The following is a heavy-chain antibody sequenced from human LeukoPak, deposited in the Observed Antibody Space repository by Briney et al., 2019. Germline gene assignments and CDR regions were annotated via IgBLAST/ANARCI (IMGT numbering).Heavy chain of an antibody. J-gene: IGHJ4*02. V-gene: IGHV3-23*01. CDR3: AKRRRWIVTPGNYFDY. CDR1: GFTFSDYS. D-gene: IGHD2-21*01. CDR2: ITSSGTT. Sequence: GGSLRLSCAASGFTFSDYSMNWVRQAPGKGLEWVSAITSSGTTYYADSVKGRFTISRDNSQYTLYLQMNSLTAEDTALYYCAKRRRWIVTPGNYFDYWGLGSLVTVSS.